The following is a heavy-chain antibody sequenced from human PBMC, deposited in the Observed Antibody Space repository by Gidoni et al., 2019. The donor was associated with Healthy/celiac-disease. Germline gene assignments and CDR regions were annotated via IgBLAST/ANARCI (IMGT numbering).Heavy chain of an antibody. J-gene: IGHJ6*02. D-gene: IGHD3-10*01. CDR3: TTESNMGYGSGSYSPADFYYYYGMDV. CDR2: IKSKTDGGTT. V-gene: IGHV3-15*01. Sequence: VGRIKSKTDGGTTDYAAPVKGRFTISRDDSKNTLYLQMNSLKTEDTAVYYCTTESNMGYGSGSYSPADFYYYYGMDVWGQGTTVTVSS.